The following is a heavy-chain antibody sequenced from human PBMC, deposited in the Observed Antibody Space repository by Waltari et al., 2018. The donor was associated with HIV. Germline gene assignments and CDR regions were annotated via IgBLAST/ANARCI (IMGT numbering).Heavy chain of an antibody. J-gene: IGHJ4*02. Sequence: QIQVVQSGAELKKVGASVKVSCKTSGYTFATSDIHWVRQAAGQGLEWMGWMNPNSGNTGYTQKFQGRVSMTRNTSTTTAYMELSSLTSDDTALYYCTRGLGYSSFPFDHWGQGTQVTVSS. D-gene: IGHD6-19*01. CDR2: MNPNSGNT. V-gene: IGHV1-8*02. CDR1: GYTFATSD. CDR3: TRGLGYSSFPFDH.